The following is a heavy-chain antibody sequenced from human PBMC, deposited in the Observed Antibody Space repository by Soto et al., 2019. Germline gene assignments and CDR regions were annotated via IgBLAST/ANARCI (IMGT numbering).Heavy chain of an antibody. CDR3: ASGGNWFDP. V-gene: IGHV4-59*01. Sequence: SETLSLTCNVSVGSSRNYYWTWIRQSPEKGLEWIGYMYYNGNINYNPSLKSRVTISIDTSKNQFSLTLKSVTAADTAVYYCASGGNWFDPWGQGVLVTVSS. CDR1: VGSSRNYY. J-gene: IGHJ5*02. CDR2: MYYNGNI. D-gene: IGHD3-16*01.